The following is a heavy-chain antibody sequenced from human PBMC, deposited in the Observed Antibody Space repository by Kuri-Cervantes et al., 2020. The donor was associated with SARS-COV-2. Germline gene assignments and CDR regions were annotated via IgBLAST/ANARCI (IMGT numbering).Heavy chain of an antibody. V-gene: IGHV3-30-3*01. Sequence: GGSLRVSCAASGFTFSSYAMHRVRQAPGKGLEWVAVISYDGSNKYYADSVKGRFTISRDNSKNTLYLQMNSLRAEDTAVYYCARPQGYCSGGSCPDAFDIWGQGTMVTVSS. CDR2: ISYDGSNK. CDR3: ARPQGYCSGGSCPDAFDI. CDR1: GFTFSSYA. J-gene: IGHJ3*02. D-gene: IGHD2-15*01.